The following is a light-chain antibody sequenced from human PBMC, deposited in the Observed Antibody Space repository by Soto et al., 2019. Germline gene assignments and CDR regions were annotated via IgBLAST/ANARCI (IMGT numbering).Light chain of an antibody. CDR3: QQYGDLAPYS. CDR2: GAS. V-gene: IGKV3-20*01. CDR1: ESVGSSY. Sequence: EIVLTQSPGTLSLSPGERATVSCRASESVGSSYLAWYQQKPGQAPRLLIYGASRRAAGVPDRFSGSGSGTDFTLTISRLEPEDVAVYYCQQYGDLAPYSFGQGTKLEIK. J-gene: IGKJ2*03.